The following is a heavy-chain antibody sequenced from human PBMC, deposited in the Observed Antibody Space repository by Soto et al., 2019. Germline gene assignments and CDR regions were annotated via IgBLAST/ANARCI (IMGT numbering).Heavy chain of an antibody. CDR3: ARARQGCSTTSCYLDP. Sequence: QVQLQESGPGLVKPSGTLSLTCTVSGDSISSTNWWNWVRQTPGKGLEWIGEIHHSGNINYNPSLTSRVTISVDKSNNLFSLNLNSMTAADTAVYYCARARQGCSTTSCYLDPWGQGTLVTVSS. CDR1: GDSISSTNW. CDR2: IHHSGNI. J-gene: IGHJ5*02. D-gene: IGHD2-2*01. V-gene: IGHV4-4*02.